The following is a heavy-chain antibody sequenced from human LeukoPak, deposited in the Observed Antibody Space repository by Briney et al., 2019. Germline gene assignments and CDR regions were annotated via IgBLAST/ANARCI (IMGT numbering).Heavy chain of an antibody. CDR2: ITGSGGST. CDR3: AKNLLGSAAFSWYFDL. V-gene: IGHV3-23*01. Sequence: PGGSLRLSCAASGLTFSNYGMSWVRQAPGKGLEWVSSITGSGGSTCVDSVQGRFTISRDNSKNALYLQMSSLRAEDTAVYYCAKNLLGSAAFSWYFDLWCRGTLVTVSS. D-gene: IGHD1-26*01. J-gene: IGHJ2*01. CDR1: GLTFSNYG.